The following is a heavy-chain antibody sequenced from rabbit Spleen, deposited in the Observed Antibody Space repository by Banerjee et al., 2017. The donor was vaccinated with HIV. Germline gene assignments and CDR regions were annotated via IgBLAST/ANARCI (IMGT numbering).Heavy chain of an antibody. J-gene: IGHJ6*01. CDR1: GFSFSNSYW. Sequence: QSLEESGGDLVKPGASLTLTCTASGFSFSNSYWMCWVRQAPGKGLEWIGCIYADNSGSTYYASWAKGRFTISKTSTTVSLQMTSLTAADTATYFCARRYSDYSYGSDLWGPGTLVTVS. V-gene: IGHV1S40*01. D-gene: IGHD6-1*01. CDR3: ARRYSDYSYGSDL. CDR2: IYADNSGST.